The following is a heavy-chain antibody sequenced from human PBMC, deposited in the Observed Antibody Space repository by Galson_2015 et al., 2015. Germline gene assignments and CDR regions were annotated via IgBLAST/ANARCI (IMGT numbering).Heavy chain of an antibody. D-gene: IGHD2-2*02. V-gene: IGHV3-15*01. CDR1: GFIFSNAW. Sequence: SLRLSCEGSGFIFSNAWMSWVRQAPGKGLEWVGRIYSKTDGGTREYAAPVKGRFIISRDDSRNTVSLQMNSLKTEDTSVYYCTPSPNYTNGYFDYWGQGTLVTVSS. CDR2: IYSKTDGGTR. J-gene: IGHJ4*02. CDR3: TPSPNYTNGYFDY.